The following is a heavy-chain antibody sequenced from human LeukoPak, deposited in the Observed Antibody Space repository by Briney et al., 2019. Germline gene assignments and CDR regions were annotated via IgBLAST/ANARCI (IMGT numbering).Heavy chain of an antibody. V-gene: IGHV3-23*01. J-gene: IGHJ4*02. Sequence: PGGSLSLSCAASGFTFTNYAMSWVRQAPGRGLEWVSTIIGSGISPFYADSVKGRFTISGDNYQNTLYLHMNSLAAADTAVYYCVKDLKRHFGWDGGRKWGQGTLVTVSS. CDR1: GFTFTNYA. D-gene: IGHD3-9*01. CDR3: VKDLKRHFGWDGGRK. CDR2: IIGSGISP.